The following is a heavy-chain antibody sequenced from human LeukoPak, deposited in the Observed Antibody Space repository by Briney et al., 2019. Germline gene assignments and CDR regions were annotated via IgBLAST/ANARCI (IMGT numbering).Heavy chain of an antibody. Sequence: SQTLSLTCAISRDSVSSNRAAWNWIRHSPSRGLEWLGRTYYRSKWYNDYPVSVKSRITINPDTSKNQLSLQLNSVTPEDTAVYYCASYRSSSNWFDPWGQGTLVTVSS. CDR2: TYYRSKWYN. V-gene: IGHV6-1*01. CDR1: RDSVSSNRAA. J-gene: IGHJ5*02. CDR3: ASYRSSSNWFDP. D-gene: IGHD6-13*01.